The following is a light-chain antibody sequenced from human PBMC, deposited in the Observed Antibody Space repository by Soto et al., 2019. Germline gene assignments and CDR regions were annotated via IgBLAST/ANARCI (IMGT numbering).Light chain of an antibody. Sequence: QAVLTQPPSASGSPGQSVTISCTGTSGDIGGYNFVSWYQQHPGKAPKLMIDEVNKRPSGVPERFSGSKSGNTASLTVSGLQAEDEADYYCSSYADTGNLVVGGGTKLTVL. CDR3: SSYADTGNLV. CDR1: SGDIGGYNF. J-gene: IGLJ2*01. V-gene: IGLV2-8*01. CDR2: EVN.